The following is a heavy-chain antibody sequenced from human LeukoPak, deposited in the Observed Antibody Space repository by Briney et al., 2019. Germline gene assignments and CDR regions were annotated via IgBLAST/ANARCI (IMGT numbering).Heavy chain of an antibody. CDR3: ARDLRLGHYDSSFPDY. CDR1: GFTFSRYG. V-gene: IGHV3-33*01. D-gene: IGHD3-22*01. Sequence: GRSLRLSCAASGFTFSRYGMHWVRQGPGKGLEWVAVIWYDGSKEYYADSVKGRFTISRDNSKNTLYLQMNSLRAEDTAVYYCARDLRLGHYDSSFPDYWGQGTLVTVSS. CDR2: IWYDGSKE. J-gene: IGHJ4*02.